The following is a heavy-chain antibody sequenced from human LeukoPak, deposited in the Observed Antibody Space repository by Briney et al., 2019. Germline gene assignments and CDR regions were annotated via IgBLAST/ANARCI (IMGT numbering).Heavy chain of an antibody. Sequence: ASVKVSCKASGGTFSSYAISWVRQAPGQGLEWMGRIIPIFGTANYAQKFRGRVTITTDESTSPAYMELSSLRSEDTAVYYCARDNYPIFGVVITLSYWGQGTLVTVSS. CDR2: IIPIFGTA. CDR1: GGTFSSYA. V-gene: IGHV1-69*05. D-gene: IGHD3-3*01. J-gene: IGHJ4*02. CDR3: ARDNYPIFGVVITLSY.